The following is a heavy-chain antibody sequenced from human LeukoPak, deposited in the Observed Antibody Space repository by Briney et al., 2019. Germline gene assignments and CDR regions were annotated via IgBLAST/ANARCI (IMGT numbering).Heavy chain of an antibody. CDR3: AITVTVYYYGMDV. CDR1: GFTVSSNY. CDR2: IYSGGST. D-gene: IGHD4-17*01. J-gene: IGHJ6*02. V-gene: IGHV3-66*01. Sequence: PGGSLRLSCAASGFTVSSNYMSWVRQAPGKGLEWVSVIYSGGSTYYADSVKGRFTISRDNSKNTLYLQMNSLRAEDTAVYYCAITVTVYYYGMDVWVQGTTVTVSS.